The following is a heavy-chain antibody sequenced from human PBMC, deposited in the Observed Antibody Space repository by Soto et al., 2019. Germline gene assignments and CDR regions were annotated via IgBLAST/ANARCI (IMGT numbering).Heavy chain of an antibody. D-gene: IGHD2-15*01. V-gene: IGHV1-69*13. Sequence: SVKVSCKASGCTFSSYAISWVRQAPGQGLEWMGGIIPIFGTANYAQKFQGRVTITADESTSTDYMELSSLRSEDTAVYYCAVVKGADSSDYGMDVWGQGITVTVSS. CDR3: AVVKGADSSDYGMDV. CDR1: GCTFSSYA. J-gene: IGHJ6*02. CDR2: IIPIFGTA.